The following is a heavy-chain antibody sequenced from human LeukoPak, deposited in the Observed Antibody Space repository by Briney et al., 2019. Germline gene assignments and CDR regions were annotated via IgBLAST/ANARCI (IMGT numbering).Heavy chain of an antibody. D-gene: IGHD3-22*01. J-gene: IGHJ4*02. Sequence: GSLRLSCAASGFTFSSYGMSWVRQAPGKGLEWIGEIYHSGSTNYNPSLKSRVTISVDKSKNQFSLKLSSVTAADTAVYYCARSGYYYDSSGYLKTLGDYWGQGTLVTVSS. CDR1: GFTFSSYGM. CDR2: IYHSGST. V-gene: IGHV4-4*02. CDR3: ARSGYYYDSSGYLKTLGDY.